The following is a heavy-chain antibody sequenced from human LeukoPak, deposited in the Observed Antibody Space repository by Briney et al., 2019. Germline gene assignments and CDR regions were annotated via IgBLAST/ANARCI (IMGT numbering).Heavy chain of an antibody. D-gene: IGHD6-6*01. CDR1: GGTFSSYA. CDR3: ARGKYSSSVDY. CDR2: IIPILGIA. Sequence: VASGKVSCKASGGTFSSYAISWVRQAPGQGLEWMGRIIPILGIASYAQKFQGRVTITADKSTSTAYMELSSLRSEDTAVYYCARGKYSSSVDYWGQGTLVTVSS. J-gene: IGHJ4*02. V-gene: IGHV1-69*04.